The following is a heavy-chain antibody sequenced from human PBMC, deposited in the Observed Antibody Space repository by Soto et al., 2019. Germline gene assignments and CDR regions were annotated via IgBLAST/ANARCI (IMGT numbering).Heavy chain of an antibody. D-gene: IGHD3-10*01. V-gene: IGHV1-69*08. CDR3: ARDLYGSGSYGYFDY. CDR1: GGTFSSYT. CDR2: IIPILGIA. Sequence: QVQLVQSGAEVKKPGSSVKVSCKASGGTFSSYTISWVRQAPGQGLEWMGRIIPILGIANYAQKFQGRVTITADKSTSKAYMELSSLRSEDTAVYYCARDLYGSGSYGYFDYWGQGTLVTVSS. J-gene: IGHJ4*02.